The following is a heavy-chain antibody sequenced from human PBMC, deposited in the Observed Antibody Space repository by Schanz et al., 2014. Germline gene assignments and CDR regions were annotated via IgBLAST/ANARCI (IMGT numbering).Heavy chain of an antibody. D-gene: IGHD1-1*01. V-gene: IGHV3-48*01. J-gene: IGHJ6*03. CDR2: IRSSGTTI. Sequence: QLEGSGGGLIQPGGSLRLSCTASGFAFSSYSMNSVCQAPGKGLEWVSYIRSSGTTIYYADSVKGRFTISRDNARNTLYLHMNTLRAEDTAVYYCARDCDRFYHNNYMDVWGKGTTVTVSS. CDR1: GFAFSSYS. CDR3: ARDCDRFYHNNYMDV.